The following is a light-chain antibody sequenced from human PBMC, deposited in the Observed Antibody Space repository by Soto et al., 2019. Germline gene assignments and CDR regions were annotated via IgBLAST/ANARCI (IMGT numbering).Light chain of an antibody. J-gene: IGKJ2*01. Sequence: ETVLTQSPGTVSLYPGERATLSCTTSQSVRSNYLAWYQQKPGQAPRLVVYGVFNRATGIPDRFSGSGSGTDFTPTISGLEPEDSAVYYCQHYDGSPRTSGQGTKLEI. CDR2: GVF. V-gene: IGKV3-20*01. CDR3: QHYDGSPRT. CDR1: QSVRSNY.